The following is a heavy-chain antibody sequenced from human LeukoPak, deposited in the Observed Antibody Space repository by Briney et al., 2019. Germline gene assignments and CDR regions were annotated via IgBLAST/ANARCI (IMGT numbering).Heavy chain of an antibody. CDR1: GGSISSYY. J-gene: IGHJ4*02. Sequence: ASETLSLTCTVSGGSISSYYWSWIRQPAVKGLEWIGRINTSGNTNYNPSLKSRVTMSVDTSKNQFSLKLSSVTAADTAVYYCAREYGDFDYWGQGTLVTVSS. CDR2: INTSGNT. V-gene: IGHV4-4*07. D-gene: IGHD4-17*01. CDR3: AREYGDFDY.